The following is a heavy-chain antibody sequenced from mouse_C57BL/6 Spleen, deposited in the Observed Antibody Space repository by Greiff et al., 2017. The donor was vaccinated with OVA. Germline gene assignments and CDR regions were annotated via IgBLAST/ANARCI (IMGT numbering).Heavy chain of an antibody. D-gene: IGHD1-1*01. J-gene: IGHJ4*01. Sequence: VQLQQSGPELVKPGASVKISCKASGYTFTDYYMNWVKQSHGKSLEWIGDINPNNGGTSYNQKFKGKATLTVDKSSSTAYMELRSLTSEDSAVYYCARSPYYYGSSYGMDYWGQGTSVTVSS. CDR3: ARSPYYYGSSYGMDY. CDR2: INPNNGGT. V-gene: IGHV1-26*01. CDR1: GYTFTDYY.